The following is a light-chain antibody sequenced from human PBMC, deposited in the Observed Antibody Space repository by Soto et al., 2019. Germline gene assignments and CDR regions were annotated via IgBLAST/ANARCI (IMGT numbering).Light chain of an antibody. Sequence: EIGMTQSPATLSVSPGERATLFCRASHSVSSSLAWYQQKPGQAPRLLIHGASTRAAGIPARFSGSGSGTEFTLTISSLQSEDFAVYYCHQYSDWRPQFGQGTKVEIK. J-gene: IGKJ1*01. CDR3: HQYSDWRPQ. V-gene: IGKV3-15*01. CDR2: GAS. CDR1: HSVSSS.